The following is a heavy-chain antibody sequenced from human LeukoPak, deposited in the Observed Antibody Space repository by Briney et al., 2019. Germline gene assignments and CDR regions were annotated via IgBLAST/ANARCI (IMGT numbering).Heavy chain of an antibody. V-gene: IGHV1-69*05. D-gene: IGHD3-22*01. CDR3: ARVKNYYDSSGAIDY. Sequence: ASVKVPCKASGGTFSSYAISWVRQAPGQGLEWMGRIIPIFGTANYAQKFQGRVTITTDESTSTAYMELSSLRSEDTAVYYCARVKNYYDSSGAIDYWGQGTLVTVSS. CDR2: IIPIFGTA. CDR1: GGTFSSYA. J-gene: IGHJ4*02.